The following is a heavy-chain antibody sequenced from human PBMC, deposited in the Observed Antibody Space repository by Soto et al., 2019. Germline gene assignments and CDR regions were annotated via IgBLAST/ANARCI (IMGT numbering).Heavy chain of an antibody. CDR1: GFTFTSSA. V-gene: IGHV1-58*01. D-gene: IGHD6-13*01. J-gene: IGHJ6*02. CDR2: IVVGSGNT. CDR3: AAVSPYSSSWYGDYYGMDV. Sequence: QMQLVQSGPEVKKPGTSVKVSCKASGFTFTSSAVQWVRQARGQRLEWIGWIVVGSGNTNYAQKFQERVTITRDMSTSTAYMELSSLRSEDTAVYSCAAVSPYSSSWYGDYYGMDVWGQGTTVTVSS.